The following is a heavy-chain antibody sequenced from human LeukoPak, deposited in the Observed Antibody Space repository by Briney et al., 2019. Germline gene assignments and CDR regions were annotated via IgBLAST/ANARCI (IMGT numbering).Heavy chain of an antibody. J-gene: IGHJ4*02. Sequence: PSETLSLTCAVYGESFSGYYWTWIRQSPGKGLQWVGEINHRGVANYNPSLKSRVTISVDTSKNQFSLRLSSVSAADTAVYYCVRGNVDSHILTGSFYYFDYWGQGTLVAVSS. V-gene: IGHV4-34*01. CDR2: INHRGVA. CDR1: GESFSGYY. CDR3: VRGNVDSHILTGSFYYFDY. D-gene: IGHD3-9*01.